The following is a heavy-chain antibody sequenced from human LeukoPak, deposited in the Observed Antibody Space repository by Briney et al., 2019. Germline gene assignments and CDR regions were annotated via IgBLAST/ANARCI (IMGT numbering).Heavy chain of an antibody. CDR2: ISSSGSTI. J-gene: IGHJ5*02. CDR1: GFIFSDYY. CDR3: ARVLRSITIFGVVNWFDP. V-gene: IGHV3-11*01. Sequence: GGSLRLSCAASGFIFSDYYMSWIRQAPGKGLEWVSYISSSGSTIYYADSVKGRFTISRDNAKNSLYLQMNSLRAEDTAVYYCARVLRSITIFGVVNWFDPWGQGTLVTVSS. D-gene: IGHD3-3*01.